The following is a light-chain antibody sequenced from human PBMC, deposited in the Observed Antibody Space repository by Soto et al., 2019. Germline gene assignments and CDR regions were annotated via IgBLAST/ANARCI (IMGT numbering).Light chain of an antibody. CDR2: EAS. J-gene: IGKJ5*01. CDR3: QQSYSILIT. Sequence: AILMTQSPSSLSASVGDRVTITCRASQGIRNDLAWYQQKPGKAPKLLIYEASTLQSGVPSRFSGSGSGTDFTLTISSLQPEDFATYYCQQSYSILITFGQGTRLEIK. V-gene: IGKV1-6*01. CDR1: QGIRND.